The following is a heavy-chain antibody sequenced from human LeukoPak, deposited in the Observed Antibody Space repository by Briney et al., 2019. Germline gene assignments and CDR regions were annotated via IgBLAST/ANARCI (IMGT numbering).Heavy chain of an antibody. CDR1: GGSISSYY. J-gene: IGHJ5*02. Sequence: SETLSLTCTVSGGSISSYYWSWIRQPPGKGLEWIGNIYYSGSTNYNPSLKSRVTISVDTSKNQFSLKLSSVTAADTAVYYCARHGVVVTATNWFDPWGQGTLVTVSS. V-gene: IGHV4-59*08. D-gene: IGHD2-21*02. CDR2: IYYSGST. CDR3: ARHGVVVTATNWFDP.